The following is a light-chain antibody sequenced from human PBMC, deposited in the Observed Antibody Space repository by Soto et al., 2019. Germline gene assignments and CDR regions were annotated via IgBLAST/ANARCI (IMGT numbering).Light chain of an antibody. CDR3: QKYNNWPPYT. Sequence: EIVMTQCPATLSVSPGERVTLSCRASQSVSSNLAWYQQKPGQAPRLLIYGASTRATGIPARFSGLGSGTEFTLTISSPQSEDVAVYYCQKYNNWPPYTFGQGTKGEIK. V-gene: IGKV3-15*01. CDR1: QSVSSN. J-gene: IGKJ2*01. CDR2: GAS.